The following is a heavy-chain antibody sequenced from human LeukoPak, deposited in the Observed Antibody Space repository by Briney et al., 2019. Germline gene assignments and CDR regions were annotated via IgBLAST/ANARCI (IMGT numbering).Heavy chain of an antibody. CDR3: ARDRGYYDTN. D-gene: IGHD3-22*01. CDR2: INWNGGST. CDR1: GFTFDDYG. V-gene: IGHV3-20*04. J-gene: IGHJ4*02. Sequence: PGGCLRLPCAASGFTFDDYGMTWVRQAPGKGLEWVSGINWNGGSTGYAGSVKGRFTISRDNAKNSLYLQMNSLRAKGTALYYCARDRGYYDTNWGQGTLVTVSS.